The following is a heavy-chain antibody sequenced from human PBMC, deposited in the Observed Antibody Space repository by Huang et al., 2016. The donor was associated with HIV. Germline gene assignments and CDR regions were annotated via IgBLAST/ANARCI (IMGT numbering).Heavy chain of an antibody. D-gene: IGHD2-21*02. J-gene: IGHJ1*01. CDR3: ARGLRFCRGRDCFPTHFQH. Sequence: QVRLEQWGAGLLKPSETLSLTCAVYGGSFSGYQWTWIRQSPGKGLEWIGEINHSVSATNNPSHKSRVTIPGKMSMNQYSLKMSYPTVTDTAVYYCARGLRFCRGRDCFPTHFQHWSQG. CDR1: GGSFSGYQ. V-gene: IGHV4-34*02. CDR2: INHSVSA.